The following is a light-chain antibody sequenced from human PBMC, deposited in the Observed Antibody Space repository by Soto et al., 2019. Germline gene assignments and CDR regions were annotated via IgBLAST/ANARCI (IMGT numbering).Light chain of an antibody. J-gene: IGKJ3*01. CDR2: DVS. V-gene: IGKV3-20*01. Sequence: EIVMTHYPATLSVSPGEIATLSCRSSQSVSSNLAWYQQKPGQAPRLLIYDVSRRATGVPDRFSGSGSGADFTLTISRLEPEDFEVYYCQHYGSAPRTFGPGTKVDIK. CDR3: QHYGSAPRT. CDR1: QSVSSN.